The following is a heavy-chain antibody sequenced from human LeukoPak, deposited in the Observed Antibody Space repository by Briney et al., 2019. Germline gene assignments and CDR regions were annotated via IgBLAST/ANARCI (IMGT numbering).Heavy chain of an antibody. CDR3: ARQKLYFAPPMGFDY. CDR1: GGSISSYY. Sequence: PSETLSLTCTVSGGSISSYYWSWIRQPPGKGLEWIGSIYHSGSTYYNPSLKGRVTISVDTSKNQFSLKVNSVTAADTAVYYCARQKLYFAPPMGFDYWGQGSLVTVSS. V-gene: IGHV4-59*01. D-gene: IGHD3-9*01. J-gene: IGHJ4*02. CDR2: IYHSGST.